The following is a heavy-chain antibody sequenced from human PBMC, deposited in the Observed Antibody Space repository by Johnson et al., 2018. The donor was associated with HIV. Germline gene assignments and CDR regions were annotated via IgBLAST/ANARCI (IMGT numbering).Heavy chain of an antibody. J-gene: IGHJ3*02. CDR1: GFTFSNYG. V-gene: IGHV3-30*02. Sequence: QVQLVESGGGVVQPGGSLRLSCVASGFTFSNYGMHWVRQAPGKGLEWVAFIRYDGSNKYYADSVKGRFTISRDNSKNTLYMQMKSLRTEDTAVYYCTTDGMWWRTAFDIWGQGTMVTVSS. D-gene: IGHD2-21*01. CDR3: TTDGMWWRTAFDI. CDR2: IRYDGSNK.